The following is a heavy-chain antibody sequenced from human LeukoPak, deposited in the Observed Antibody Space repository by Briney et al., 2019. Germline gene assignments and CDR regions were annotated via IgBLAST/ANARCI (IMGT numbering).Heavy chain of an antibody. V-gene: IGHV3-33*01. CDR2: IWYDGSNK. Sequence: GGSLRLSCAASGFTFSSYGMHWVRQAPGKGLEWVAVIWYDGSNKYYADSVKGRLTISRDNSKNTLYLQMNSLRAEDTAVYYCATSNGMYFDYWGQGTLVTVSS. CDR3: ATSNGMYFDY. J-gene: IGHJ4*02. CDR1: GFTFSSYG.